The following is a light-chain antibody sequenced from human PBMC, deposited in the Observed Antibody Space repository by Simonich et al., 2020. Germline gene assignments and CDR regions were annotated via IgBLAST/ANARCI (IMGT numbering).Light chain of an antibody. Sequence: DIVMTQSPDSLAVSMGERATINCKSRQSVLYSSNNKNYLAWYQQKPGQPPKLPIYWASTRDSGVPDRFSGSGSGTDITLTISSLQAEDVAVYYCQQYYSTPYTFGQGTKLEIK. V-gene: IGKV4-1*01. CDR2: WAS. CDR3: QQYYSTPYT. CDR1: QSVLYSSNNKNY. J-gene: IGKJ2*01.